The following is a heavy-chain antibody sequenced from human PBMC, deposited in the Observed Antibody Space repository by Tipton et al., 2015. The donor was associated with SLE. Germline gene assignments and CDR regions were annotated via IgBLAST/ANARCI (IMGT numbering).Heavy chain of an antibody. D-gene: IGHD2-2*01. Sequence: GLVKPSETLSLTCTVSGGSISSHYWTWIRQPPGKGLGWIGYFYYSGNAKYNPSLKRRVTISGDTSKNQFSLKLSSVTAADTAIYYCARDPDLQLCSGTTCPDAFDIWGQGTMVTVSS. V-gene: IGHV4-59*11. CDR2: FYYSGNA. CDR3: ARDPDLQLCSGTTCPDAFDI. CDR1: GGSISSHY. J-gene: IGHJ3*02.